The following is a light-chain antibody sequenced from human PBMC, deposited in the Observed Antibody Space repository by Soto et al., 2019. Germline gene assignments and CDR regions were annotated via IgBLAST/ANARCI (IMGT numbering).Light chain of an antibody. Sequence: QSSLTQPASVSGSLGQSITISCTGTSSDVGGSNYVSWYQQFPGKAPKLMISDVTNRPSGVSNRFSGSKSGNTASLTISGLQAEDEADYYCSSYTSSNSNVFGTGTKLTVL. CDR3: SSYTSSNSNV. CDR1: SSDVGGSNY. J-gene: IGLJ1*01. CDR2: DVT. V-gene: IGLV2-14*01.